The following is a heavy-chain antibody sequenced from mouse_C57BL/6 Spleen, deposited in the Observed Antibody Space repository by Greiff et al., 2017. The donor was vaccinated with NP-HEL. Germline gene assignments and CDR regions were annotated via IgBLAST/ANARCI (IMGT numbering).Heavy chain of an antibody. CDR2: IDPSDSYT. CDR1: GYTFTSYW. CDR3: ARGGYYDGYYYYAMDY. D-gene: IGHD2-3*01. V-gene: IGHV1-69*01. Sequence: QVQLQQPGAELVMPGASVKLSCKASGYTFTSYWMHWVKQRPGQGLEWIGEIDPSDSYTNYNQKFKGKSTLTVDKSSSTAYMQLSSLTSEDSAVYYCARGGYYDGYYYYAMDYWGQGTSVTVSS. J-gene: IGHJ4*01.